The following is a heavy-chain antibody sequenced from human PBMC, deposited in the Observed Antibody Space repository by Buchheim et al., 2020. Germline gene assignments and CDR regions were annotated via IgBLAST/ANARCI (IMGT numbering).Heavy chain of an antibody. CDR3: ARVGGRYYYDSSGYDYFDY. Sequence: QVQLQQWGAGLLKPSETLSLTCAVYGGSFRGYYWSWIRQPPGKGLEWIGEINHSGSTHYHPSLKRRVTISVDTSKNQFSLKLSSVTAADTAVYYCARVGGRYYYDSSGYDYFDYWGQGTL. V-gene: IGHV4-34*01. J-gene: IGHJ4*02. D-gene: IGHD3-22*01. CDR2: INHSGST. CDR1: GGSFRGYY.